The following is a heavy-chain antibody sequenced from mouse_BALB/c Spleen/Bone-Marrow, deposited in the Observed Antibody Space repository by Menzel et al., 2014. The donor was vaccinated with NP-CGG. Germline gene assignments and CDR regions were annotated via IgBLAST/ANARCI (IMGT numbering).Heavy chain of an antibody. CDR3: ARFPMDY. V-gene: IGHV7-3*02. Sequence: EVNLVESGGGLVQPGGSLRLSCTTSGFTFTDYYMNWVRQPPGKALEWLAFIRNKAYGYTTEYSASVRGRFTISRDNSQSILYLQITTLRAEDSATYYCARFPMDYWGQGTSVTVSS. CDR1: GFTFTDYY. CDR2: IRNKAYGYTT. J-gene: IGHJ4*01.